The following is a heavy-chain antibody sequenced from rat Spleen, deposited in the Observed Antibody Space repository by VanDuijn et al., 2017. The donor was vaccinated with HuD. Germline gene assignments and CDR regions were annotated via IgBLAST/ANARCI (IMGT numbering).Heavy chain of an antibody. J-gene: IGHJ3*01. Sequence: QVQLKESGPGLMQPSQTLSLTCIVSGFSLTNYGVTWVRQPPGKGLEWIGTIRSGGGTDYNSTLKSRLSISRDTSKSQVLLKMNSLQTEDTAMYFCVRSEGIIRGQFAYWGQGTLVTVSS. CDR2: IRSGGGT. CDR1: GFSLTNYG. D-gene: IGHD4-3*01. CDR3: VRSEGIIRGQFAY. V-gene: IGHV2-16*01.